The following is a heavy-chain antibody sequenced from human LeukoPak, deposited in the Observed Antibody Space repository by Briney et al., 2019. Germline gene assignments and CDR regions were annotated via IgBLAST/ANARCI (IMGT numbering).Heavy chain of an antibody. V-gene: IGHV1-2*04. J-gene: IGHJ4*02. CDR2: INPNSGGT. CDR3: AREVADPYYFDY. CDR1: GYTFTGYY. D-gene: IGHD6-19*01. Sequence: ASVKVSCKASGYTFTGYYMHWVRQAPGQGLEWMGRINPNSGGTNYAQKFQGWVTMTRDTSISTAYMELSRLRSDDTAVYYCAREVADPYYFDYWGQGTLVTASS.